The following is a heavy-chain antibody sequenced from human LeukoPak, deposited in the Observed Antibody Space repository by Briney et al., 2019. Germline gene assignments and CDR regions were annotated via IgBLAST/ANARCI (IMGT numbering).Heavy chain of an antibody. V-gene: IGHV3-49*03. CDR2: TKTKTNRGTT. CDR1: GFTFGDYA. CDR3: TRGPLNSVAPNYFDY. J-gene: IGHJ4*02. D-gene: IGHD6-19*01. Sequence: PGRSLRLSCTASGFTFGDYAMSWFRQAPGKGLEWVGFTKTKTNRGTTEYAASVKGRCIISRDDSKSIAYLQMNSLKTEDTAVYYYTRGPLNSVAPNYFDYWGQGTLVTVSS.